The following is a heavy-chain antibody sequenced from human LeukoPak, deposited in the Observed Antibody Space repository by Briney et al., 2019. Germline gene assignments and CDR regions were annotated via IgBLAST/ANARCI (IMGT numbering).Heavy chain of an antibody. CDR2: INWNGGST. J-gene: IGHJ1*01. Sequence: PGGSLRLSCAASGFTFDDYGMSWVRQAPGKGLEWVSGINWNGGSTGYADSVKGRFTISRDNAKNSLYLQMNSLRAEDTAVYYCARAPIVVVTAEYFQHWGQGTLVTVSS. CDR3: ARAPIVVVTAEYFQH. V-gene: IGHV3-20*04. D-gene: IGHD2-21*02. CDR1: GFTFDDYG.